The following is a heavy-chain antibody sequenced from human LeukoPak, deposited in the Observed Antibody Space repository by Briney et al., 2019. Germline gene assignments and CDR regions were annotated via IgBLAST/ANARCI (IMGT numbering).Heavy chain of an antibody. D-gene: IGHD3-22*01. Sequence: SETLSLTCTVSGGSISSSSYYWGWIRQPPGKGLEWIGSIYYSGSTYYNPSLKSRVTISVDTSKNQFSLKLSSVTAADTAVYYCARVWGGITMIVVPQMGAFDIWGQGTMVTVSS. CDR3: ARVWGGITMIVVPQMGAFDI. V-gene: IGHV4-39*07. CDR1: GGSISSSSYY. J-gene: IGHJ3*02. CDR2: IYYSGST.